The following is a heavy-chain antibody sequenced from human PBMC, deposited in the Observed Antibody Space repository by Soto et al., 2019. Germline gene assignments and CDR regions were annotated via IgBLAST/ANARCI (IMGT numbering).Heavy chain of an antibody. CDR1: GGSISSYY. D-gene: IGHD2-15*01. J-gene: IGHJ4*02. V-gene: IGHV4-59*08. CDR2: IYYSGST. CDR3: ARHATGVYYFDY. Sequence: SETLSLTCTVSGGSISSYYWSWIRQPPGKGLEWIGYIYYSGSTNYNPSLKSRVTISVDTSKNQFSLKLSSVTAADTAVYYCARHATGVYYFDYWGQGTLVTVSS.